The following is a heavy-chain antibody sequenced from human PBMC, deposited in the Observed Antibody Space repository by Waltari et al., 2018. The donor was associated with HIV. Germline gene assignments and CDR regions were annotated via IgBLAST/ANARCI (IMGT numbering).Heavy chain of an antibody. Sequence: QVQLVESGGGAVQPGRSLRLSCAASGFTFSTYGMILVRQAPGKGLEWVAVISYDGSNKYYADSVKGRFTISRDNSKNTLYLQMNSLRAEDTAVYYCAKDLGFLEWLLAYWGQGTLVTVSS. J-gene: IGHJ4*02. D-gene: IGHD3-3*01. V-gene: IGHV3-30*18. CDR1: GFTFSTYG. CDR3: AKDLGFLEWLLAY. CDR2: ISYDGSNK.